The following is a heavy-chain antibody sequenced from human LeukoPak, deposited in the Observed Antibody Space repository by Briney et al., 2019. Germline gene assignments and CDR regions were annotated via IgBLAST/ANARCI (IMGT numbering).Heavy chain of an antibody. V-gene: IGHV4-59*01. Sequence: PSETLSLTCTVSSGSISNYYWSWIRQPPGKGLEWIGYIHDSGTTNYNPSLKSRVTILLDTAKNQFSLKLRSVAAADTAVYYCARDSGYYYESQWFDPWGQGTLVTVSS. D-gene: IGHD3-22*01. CDR2: IHDSGTT. CDR3: ARDSGYYYESQWFDP. J-gene: IGHJ5*02. CDR1: SGSISNYY.